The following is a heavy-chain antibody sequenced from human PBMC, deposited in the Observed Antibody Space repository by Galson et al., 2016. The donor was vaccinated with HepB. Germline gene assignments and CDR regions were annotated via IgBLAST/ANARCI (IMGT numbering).Heavy chain of an antibody. V-gene: IGHV1-2*02. CDR1: GCTFTGYY. D-gene: IGHD1-7*01. J-gene: IGHJ4*02. CDR2: INPSSGDT. CDR3: ARDFLRGGWNLFDY. Sequence: SVKVSCKASGCTFTGYYTHWVRQAPGQGPEWMGWINPSSGDTNYPQRFRGRVTMTRDTSSSTTYMELSRLRSDDTAVYYCARDFLRGGWNLFDYWGQGALVTVSS.